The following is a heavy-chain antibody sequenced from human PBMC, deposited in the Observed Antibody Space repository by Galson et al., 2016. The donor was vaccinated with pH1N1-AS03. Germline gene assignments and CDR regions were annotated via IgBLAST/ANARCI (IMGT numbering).Heavy chain of an antibody. CDR3: ARDWGFSWTSRPTFDF. Sequence: SLRLSCAASGFTFTDYYMTWIRQAPGKGLELISYISSRGSTKYYADSVKGRFAISRDDTQKSVYLQMYRLRVEDTAVYYCARDWGFSWTSRPTFDFWGQGTMVAVSA. CDR1: GFTFTDYY. CDR2: ISSRGSTK. D-gene: IGHD6-13*01. J-gene: IGHJ3*01. V-gene: IGHV3-11*01.